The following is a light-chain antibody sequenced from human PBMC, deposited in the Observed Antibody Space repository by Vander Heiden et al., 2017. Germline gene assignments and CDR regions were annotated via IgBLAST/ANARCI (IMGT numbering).Light chain of an antibody. CDR2: DAS. CDR3: QQYDNLPYT. CDR1: QDISNY. V-gene: IGKV1-33*01. J-gene: IGKJ2*01. Sequence: DIQMTQSPSSLSASAGDRVTITCQASQDISNYLNWYQQKPGKAPKLLIYDASNLETGVPSRFSGSGSGTDFTFTISSLQPEDIATYYCQQYDNLPYTCGQGTKLEIK.